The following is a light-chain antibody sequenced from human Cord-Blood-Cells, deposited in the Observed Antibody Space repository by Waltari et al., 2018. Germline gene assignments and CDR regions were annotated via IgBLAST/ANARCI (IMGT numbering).Light chain of an antibody. Sequence: AIRMTQSPSSFSASTGDRVTITCRASQGISSYLAWYQHKPGKAPKLLIYAASPVQSGFPSRSSGSAAGTDFTRAISCLQSEDFATYYWQQYYSYPHTFGQGTKLEIK. J-gene: IGKJ2*01. CDR1: QGISSY. V-gene: IGKV1-8*01. CDR3: QQYYSYPHT. CDR2: AAS.